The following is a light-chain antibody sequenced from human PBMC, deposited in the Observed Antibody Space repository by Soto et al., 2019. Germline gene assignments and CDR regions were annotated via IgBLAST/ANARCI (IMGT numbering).Light chain of an antibody. CDR1: SSNIGSHT. V-gene: IGLV1-44*01. CDR3: AAWDGSLNGVV. Sequence: QSVLTQPPSASGTPGQRVTIPCSGSSSNIGSHTVNWYQQLPGTAPKLLVYSSNQRPSGGPDRFSGSKSGTSASLAISGLQSEDEADYYCAAWDGSLNGVVFGGGTKVTVL. J-gene: IGLJ2*01. CDR2: SSN.